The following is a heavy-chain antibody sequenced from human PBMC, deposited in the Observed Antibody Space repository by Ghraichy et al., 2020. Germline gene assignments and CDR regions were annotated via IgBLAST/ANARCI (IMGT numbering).Heavy chain of an antibody. Sequence: ASVKVSCKASGYTFTGYYMHWVRQAPGQGLEWMGWINPNSGGTNYAQKFQGRVTMTRDTSISTAYMELSRLRSDDTAVYYCAREIFTHSSSSVDYWGQGTLVTVSS. CDR2: INPNSGGT. V-gene: IGHV1-2*02. CDR3: AREIFTHSSSSVDY. J-gene: IGHJ4*02. CDR1: GYTFTGYY. D-gene: IGHD6-6*01.